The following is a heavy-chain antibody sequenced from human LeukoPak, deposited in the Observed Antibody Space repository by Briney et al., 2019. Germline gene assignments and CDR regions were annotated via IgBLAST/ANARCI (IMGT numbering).Heavy chain of an antibody. V-gene: IGHV4-59*01. J-gene: IGHJ4*02. CDR1: GGSNNSYY. CDR3: ARVEGSSWYQIDY. Sequence: SENLSLTCTVSGGSNNSYYWSWIRQPPGKGLEWIGYIYYSGSTNYNPSLKSRVTISVDTSKNQFSLKLSSVTAADTAVYYCARVEGSSWYQIDYWGQGTLVTVSS. CDR2: IYYSGST. D-gene: IGHD6-13*01.